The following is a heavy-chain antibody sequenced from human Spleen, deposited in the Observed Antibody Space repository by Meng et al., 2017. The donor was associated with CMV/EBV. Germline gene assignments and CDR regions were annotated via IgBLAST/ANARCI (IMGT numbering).Heavy chain of an antibody. CDR2: IYHSGRT. CDR3: ARGGGYSGSWNTPPGDW. D-gene: IGHD6-13*01. Sequence: SLTSSFYFWGWIRQPPGKGLEWLASIYHSGRTYYNPSLKSRVTISVDTPKNQFSLNLDSVTAADTAVYYCARGGGYSGSWNTPPGDWWGQGALVTVSS. J-gene: IGHJ4*02. V-gene: IGHV4-39*07. CDR1: SLTSSFYF.